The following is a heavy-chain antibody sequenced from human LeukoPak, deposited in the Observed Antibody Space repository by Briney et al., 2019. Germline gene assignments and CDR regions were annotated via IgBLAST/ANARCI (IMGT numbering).Heavy chain of an antibody. J-gene: IGHJ4*02. CDR2: INPNSGGT. CDR3: ARTSMIVVVSSFDY. V-gene: IGHV1-2*02. CDR1: GYTFTGYY. Sequence: ASVKVSCKASGYTFTGYYMHWVRQAPGQGLEWMGWINPNSGGTNYAQKFQGRVTMTRDTSISTAYMELSRLRSDDTAVYYCARTSMIVVVSSFDYWGQGTLVSVCS. D-gene: IGHD3-22*01.